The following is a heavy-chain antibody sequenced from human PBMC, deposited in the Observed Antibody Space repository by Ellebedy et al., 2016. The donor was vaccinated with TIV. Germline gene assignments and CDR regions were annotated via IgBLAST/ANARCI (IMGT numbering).Heavy chain of an antibody. Sequence: GSLRLSCAASGFTFSTYWMSWVRQAPGKGLEWIGYIYYSGSTYYNPSLKSRVTISVDTSKNQFSLKLSSVTAADTAVYYCARDATSYYYGSGSGLDYWGQGTLVTVSS. J-gene: IGHJ4*02. CDR1: GFTFSTYW. CDR3: ARDATSYYYGSGSGLDY. V-gene: IGHV4-59*01. D-gene: IGHD3-10*01. CDR2: IYYSGST.